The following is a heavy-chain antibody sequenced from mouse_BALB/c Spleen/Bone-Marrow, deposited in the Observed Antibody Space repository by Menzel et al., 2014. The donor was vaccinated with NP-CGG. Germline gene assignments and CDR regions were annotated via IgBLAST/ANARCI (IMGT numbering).Heavy chain of an antibody. J-gene: IGHJ3*01. CDR1: GYAFTNYL. Sequence: QVQLKESGAELVRPGTSVKVSCKASGYAFTNYLIEWVKQRPGQGLEWIGVINPGSGGTNYNEKFKGKATLTADKSSSTAYMQLSSLTSDDSAVYFCARNANWLLAYWGQGTLVTVSA. CDR2: INPGSGGT. D-gene: IGHD4-1*01. CDR3: ARNANWLLAY. V-gene: IGHV1-54*01.